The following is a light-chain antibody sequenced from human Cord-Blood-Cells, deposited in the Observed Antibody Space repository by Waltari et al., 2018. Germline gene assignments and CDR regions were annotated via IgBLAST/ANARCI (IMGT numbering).Light chain of an antibody. CDR1: SSDVGGYNY. CDR3: SSYTSSSTSV. Sequence: QSALTQPASVSGSPGQSITISCTGTSSDVGGYNYVSWYQQHPGKAPKLMIYDVSKRPSGVSSRFSGSKSGNTASLTISGLQAEDEADYYCSSYTSSSTSVFGGGTKLTVL. V-gene: IGLV2-14*01. CDR2: DVS. J-gene: IGLJ2*01.